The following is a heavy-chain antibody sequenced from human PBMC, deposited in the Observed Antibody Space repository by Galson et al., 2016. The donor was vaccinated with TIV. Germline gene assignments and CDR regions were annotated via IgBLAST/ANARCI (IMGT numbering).Heavy chain of an antibody. Sequence: LSLTCSVSGGSVSRYYWSWVRPSPGKGLEWIGRIFTDGTTTYNPSLKSRVAISVDTSRRQFSLRLSSVTATDTAVYFGMREGSTGTMIHYFAMDVWGQGTTVTVSS. D-gene: IGHD4-17*01. CDR2: IFTDGTT. J-gene: IGHJ6*02. V-gene: IGHV4-4*07. CDR3: MREGSTGTMIHYFAMDV. CDR1: GGSVSRYY.